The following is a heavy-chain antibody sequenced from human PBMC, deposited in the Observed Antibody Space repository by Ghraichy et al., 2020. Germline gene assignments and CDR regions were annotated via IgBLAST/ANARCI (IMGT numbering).Heavy chain of an antibody. D-gene: IGHD3-16*02. CDR3: ARAGDYVWVSYRSYYFDF. CDR2: IYYNGKT. V-gene: IGHV4-61*01. J-gene: IGHJ4*01. Sequence: ETLSLTCIVSGGSVSSITYHWSWIRKPPGKGLEWIGFIYYNGKTDYNPSLKSRVSISLDTSKNQFSLNLNSVTAADAAVYYCARAGDYVWVSYRSYYFDFWGLGTPVTVSS. CDR1: GGSVSSITYH.